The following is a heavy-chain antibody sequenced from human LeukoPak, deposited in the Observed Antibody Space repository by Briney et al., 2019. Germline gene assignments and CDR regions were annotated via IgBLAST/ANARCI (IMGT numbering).Heavy chain of an antibody. CDR2: ISRSSSTV. CDR3: ARDGGATMVRGVATYDS. CDR1: GFTFSRYS. V-gene: IGHV3-48*04. J-gene: IGHJ4*02. D-gene: IGHD3-10*01. Sequence: GGSLRLSCAASGFTFSRYSMNWVRQAPGKGLEWVSYISRSSSTVHYADSVKGRFTISRDNAKSSLFLQMNSLRAEDTAVYYCARDGGATMVRGVATYDSWGQGTLVTVSS.